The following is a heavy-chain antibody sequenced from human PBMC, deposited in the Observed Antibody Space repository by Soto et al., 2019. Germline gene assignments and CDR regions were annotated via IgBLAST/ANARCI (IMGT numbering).Heavy chain of an antibody. J-gene: IGHJ4*02. CDR3: AKGWVGIVATYFDY. V-gene: IGHV3-23*01. D-gene: IGHD5-12*01. Sequence: PGGSLRLSCAASGFTFSNYAMSWVRQAPGKGLEWVSGISGSGGSTYYADSVKGRFTISRDNSKNTLYLQMNSLRAEDTAVYYCAKGWVGIVATYFDYWGQGTLVTVSS. CDR2: ISGSGGST. CDR1: GFTFSNYA.